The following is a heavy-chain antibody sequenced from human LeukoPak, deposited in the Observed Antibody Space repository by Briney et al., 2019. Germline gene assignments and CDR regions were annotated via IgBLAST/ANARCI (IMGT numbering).Heavy chain of an antibody. CDR3: ARDLRLQLEYSGSYFPFDY. CDR1: GFTFSSYG. Sequence: GGSLRLSCAASGFTFSSYGMHWVRQAPGKGLEWVAFIRYDGSNKYYADSVKGRFTISRDNSKNTLYLQMNSLRAEDTAVYYCARDLRLQLEYSGSYFPFDYWGQGTLVTVSS. J-gene: IGHJ4*02. CDR2: IRYDGSNK. D-gene: IGHD1-26*01. V-gene: IGHV3-30*02.